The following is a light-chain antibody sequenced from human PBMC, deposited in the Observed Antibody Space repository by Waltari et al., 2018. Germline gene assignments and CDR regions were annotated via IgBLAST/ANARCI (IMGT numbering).Light chain of an antibody. J-gene: IGLJ7*01. CDR1: VSDIGPYY. CDR3: QSSDSDLSVL. V-gene: IGLV1-40*03. Sequence: QSVLTQPPSMSGAPGQRVTISCPGNVSDIGPYYVKWYQQLPRTAPKLLIYENTMRPSWISDRFSGSQSGASASLTITGLQSEDEADYFCQSSDSDLSVLFGGGTRLTVL. CDR2: ENT.